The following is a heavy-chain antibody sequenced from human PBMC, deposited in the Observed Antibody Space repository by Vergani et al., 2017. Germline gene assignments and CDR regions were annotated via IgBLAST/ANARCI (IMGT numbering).Heavy chain of an antibody. CDR3: AKGLSYYYDSSGYYPDY. D-gene: IGHD3-22*01. Sequence: QVQLVESGGGVVQPGRSLRLSCAASGFTFSSYGMHWVRQAPGKGLEWVAVISYDGSNKYYADSVKGRFTISRDNSKNTLYRQMNSLRAEDTAVYYCAKGLSYYYDSSGYYPDYWGQGTLVTVSS. J-gene: IGHJ4*02. CDR1: GFTFSSYG. CDR2: ISYDGSNK. V-gene: IGHV3-30*18.